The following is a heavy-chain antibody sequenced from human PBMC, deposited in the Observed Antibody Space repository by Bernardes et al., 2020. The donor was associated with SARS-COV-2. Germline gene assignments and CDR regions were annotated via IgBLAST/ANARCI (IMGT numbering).Heavy chain of an antibody. CDR1: GFTFGSYA. Sequence: GGSLRLSCAASGFTFGSYAMSWVRQAPGKGLEWVSAISGGGDHTYYADSVKGRFTISRDNSRNTLYLQMNSLRAEDTALYYCARMDTMIVVLTTEDEYFQHWGQGTLVTVSS. D-gene: IGHD3-22*01. V-gene: IGHV3-23*01. CDR3: ARMDTMIVVLTTEDEYFQH. CDR2: ISGGGDHT. J-gene: IGHJ1*01.